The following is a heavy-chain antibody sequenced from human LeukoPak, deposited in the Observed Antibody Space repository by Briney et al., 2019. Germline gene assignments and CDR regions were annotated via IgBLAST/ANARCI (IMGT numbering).Heavy chain of an antibody. J-gene: IGHJ4*02. Sequence: SETLSLTCTVSGGSISSSSYYWVWHRPRPGQGLEWIGSINYSGSNYYNPYLKSRVTISVDTSKNQFSLKLSSVTAADTAVYYCARGSDFWSGYYLDYFDYWGQGTLVTVSS. CDR2: INYSGSN. V-gene: IGHV4-39*07. CDR3: ARGSDFWSGYYLDYFDY. CDR1: GGSISSSSYY. D-gene: IGHD3-3*01.